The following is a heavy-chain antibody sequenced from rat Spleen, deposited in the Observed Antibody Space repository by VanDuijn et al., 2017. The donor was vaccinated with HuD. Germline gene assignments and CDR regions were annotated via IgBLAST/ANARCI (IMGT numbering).Heavy chain of an antibody. CDR3: SQWGDSGYFDY. CDR1: GFTFNDCY. J-gene: IGHJ3*01. CDR2: ISYDAFIT. D-gene: IGHD4-3*01. V-gene: IGHV5S10*01. Sequence: EVQLVESGGGLVQPGRPLKLSCVASGFTFNDCYMAWVRQAPTKGLEWVATISYDAFITYYRDSVKGRFTISRDNAKSTLYLQMDSLRSEDTATYYCSQWGDSGYFDYWGRGTLVTVSS.